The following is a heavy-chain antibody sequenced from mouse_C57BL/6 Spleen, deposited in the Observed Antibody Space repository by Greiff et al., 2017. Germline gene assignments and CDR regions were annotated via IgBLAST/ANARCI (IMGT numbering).Heavy chain of an antibody. CDR3: ARNTIVTLYYFDY. J-gene: IGHJ2*01. CDR1: GFTFSDYG. Sequence: EVQGVESGGGLVKPGGSLKLSCAASGFTFSDYGKHWVRQAPEKGLEWVAYISSGSSTIYYADTVKGRFTISRDNAKNTLFLQMTSLRSEDTAMYYCARNTIVTLYYFDYWGQGTTLTVSS. V-gene: IGHV5-17*01. D-gene: IGHD2-5*01. CDR2: ISSGSSTI.